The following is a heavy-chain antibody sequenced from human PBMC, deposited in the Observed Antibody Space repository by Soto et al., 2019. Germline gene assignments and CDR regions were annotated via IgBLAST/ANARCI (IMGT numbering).Heavy chain of an antibody. J-gene: IGHJ4*02. V-gene: IGHV4-31*03. Sequence: QVQLQESGPGLVKPSQTLSLTCTVSGVSISSGGYYWSWIRQHPGKGLEWLGYIYYSGNTYYNPSLKSRVAISVDTSKNQFSLKLSSVTAADTAVYYCARAPGDYYDSSGSLYFDYWGQGTLVTVSS. CDR2: IYYSGNT. CDR3: ARAPGDYYDSSGSLYFDY. CDR1: GVSISSGGYY. D-gene: IGHD3-22*01.